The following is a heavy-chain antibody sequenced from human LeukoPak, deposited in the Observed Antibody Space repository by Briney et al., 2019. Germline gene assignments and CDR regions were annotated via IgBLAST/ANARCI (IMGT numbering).Heavy chain of an antibody. J-gene: IGHJ4*02. CDR1: GGSISSSSYY. V-gene: IGHV4-39*01. Sequence: PSETLSLTCTVSGGSISSSSYYWGWIRQPPGKGLEWIGSIYYSGSTYYNPSLKSRVTISVDTSKNQFFLKLSSVTAADTAVYYCARRLRWELLLDYWGQGTLVTVSS. D-gene: IGHD1-26*01. CDR3: ARRLRWELLLDY. CDR2: IYYSGST.